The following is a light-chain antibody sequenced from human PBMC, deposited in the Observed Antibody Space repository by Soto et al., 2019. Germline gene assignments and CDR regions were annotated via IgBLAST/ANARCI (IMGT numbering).Light chain of an antibody. Sequence: DIQMTQSPSTLSASVGDRVTITCRASQSISSWLAWYQQKPGKAPQLLIYDASSLETGVPSRFSGSGSGTEFTLTISSLQAEDFATYVCQQYRTFGQGTKVAIK. CDR2: DAS. CDR1: QSISSW. CDR3: QQYRT. V-gene: IGKV1-5*01. J-gene: IGKJ1*01.